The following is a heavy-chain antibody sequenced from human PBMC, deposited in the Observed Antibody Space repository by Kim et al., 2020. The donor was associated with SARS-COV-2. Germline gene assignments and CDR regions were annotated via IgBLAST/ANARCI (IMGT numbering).Heavy chain of an antibody. D-gene: IGHD1-26*01. V-gene: IGHV3-49*04. CDR3: TRSRQWEFRLVDV. J-gene: IGHJ6*02. Sequence: GGSLRLSCTASGFTFGDYAMSWVRQAPGKGLEWVGFIRSKAYGGTTEYAASVKGRFTISRDDSKSIAYLQMNSLKTEDTAVYYCTRSRQWEFRLVDVWGQGTTVTVSS. CDR2: IRSKAYGGTT. CDR1: GFTFGDYA.